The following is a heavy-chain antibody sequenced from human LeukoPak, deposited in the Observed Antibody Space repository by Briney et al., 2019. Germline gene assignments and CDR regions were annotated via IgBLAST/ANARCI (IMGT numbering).Heavy chain of an antibody. V-gene: IGHV3-21*01. CDR1: GFTFSSYS. D-gene: IGHD1-26*01. CDR2: ISSSTSYI. Sequence: GGSLRLSCAASGFTFSSYSMNWIRQAPGKGLEWVSSISSSTSYIYYADSVKGRFTISKDNAKNSLYLQMNSLRAEDTAVYYCARDGREDGFDYWGQGTLVTVSS. J-gene: IGHJ4*02. CDR3: ARDGREDGFDY.